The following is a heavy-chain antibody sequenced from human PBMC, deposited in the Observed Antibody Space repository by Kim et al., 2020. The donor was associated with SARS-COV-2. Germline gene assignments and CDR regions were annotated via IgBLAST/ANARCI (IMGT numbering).Heavy chain of an antibody. CDR1: GGSVSSGSYY. J-gene: IGHJ6*01. CDR2: IYYSGST. Sequence: SETLSLTCTVSGGSVSSGSYYWSWIRQPPGQGLEWIVYIYYSGSTNYNPSLKSRVTITVDTTKNQFSLKLSSVTAADTAVYYCARLTTVVTLGGGDSYG. CDR3: ARLTTVVTLGGGDSYG. D-gene: IGHD4-17*01. V-gene: IGHV4-61*01.